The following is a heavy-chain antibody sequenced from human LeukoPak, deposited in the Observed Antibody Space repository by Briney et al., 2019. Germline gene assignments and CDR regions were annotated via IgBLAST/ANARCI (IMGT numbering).Heavy chain of an antibody. Sequence: GRSLRLSCEASGFSFSTSGVHWVRQAPGKGLEWMAVISKDGRKNHYADSVKGRFTISRDNSKNTLYLQMNSLRAEDTAVYYCARDQDKTTVTTDYWGQGTLVTVSS. D-gene: IGHD4-17*01. J-gene: IGHJ4*02. CDR2: ISKDGRKN. CDR1: GFSFSTSG. CDR3: ARDQDKTTVTTDY. V-gene: IGHV3-30*04.